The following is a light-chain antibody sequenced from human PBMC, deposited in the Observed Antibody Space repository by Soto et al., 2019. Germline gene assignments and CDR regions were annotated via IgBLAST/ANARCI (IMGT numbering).Light chain of an antibody. CDR1: QSIFYSSNNNNY. CDR2: WAS. CDR3: QQYYTSPTWT. Sequence: DIVMTQSPDSLAVSLGERATINCKSSQSIFYSSNNNNYLAWYQQKPGQPPKLLIYWASTRESGVPDRFSGSGSGTDFTLTISSLQAEDVAVYYCQQYYTSPTWTFGQGTKVDIK. J-gene: IGKJ1*01. V-gene: IGKV4-1*01.